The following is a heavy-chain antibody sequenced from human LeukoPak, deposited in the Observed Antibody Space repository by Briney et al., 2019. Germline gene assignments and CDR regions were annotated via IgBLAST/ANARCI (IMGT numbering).Heavy chain of an antibody. D-gene: IGHD5-24*01. Sequence: GGSLRLSCAASGFTFSDYYMSWIRQAPGKGLEWISYISSHATTIYYADSVKGRFTISRDNAKNSLYLQMNSLRAEDTAVYYCAREKGDGYPYYYYYYMDVWGKGTTVTVSS. CDR1: GFTFSDYY. V-gene: IGHV3-11*04. CDR3: AREKGDGYPYYYYYYMDV. J-gene: IGHJ6*03. CDR2: ISSHATTI.